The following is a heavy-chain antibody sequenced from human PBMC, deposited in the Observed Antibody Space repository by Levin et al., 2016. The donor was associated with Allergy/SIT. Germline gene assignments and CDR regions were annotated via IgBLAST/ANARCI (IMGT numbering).Heavy chain of an antibody. CDR3: ARLLAASLYAFDI. Sequence: WVRQAPGQGLEWIGWVRVETADRQFGNTNYGERVRGRVTMTTDTSTSTAYMELRSLRSDDTAVYYCARLLAASLYAFDIWGQGTMVTVSS. V-gene: IGHV1-18*01. CDR2: VRVETADRQFGNT. J-gene: IGHJ3*02. D-gene: IGHD6-6*01.